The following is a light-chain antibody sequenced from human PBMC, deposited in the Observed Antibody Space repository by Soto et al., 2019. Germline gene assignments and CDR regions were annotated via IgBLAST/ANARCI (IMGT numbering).Light chain of an antibody. Sequence: QSALTQPASVSGSPGQSITFSCTGTSSDVGSYNLVSWYQQHPGKAPKLMIYEGSKRPSGVSNRFSGSKSGNTASLTISGLQAEDEADHYCCSYAGSSTWVFGGGTKVTVL. J-gene: IGLJ3*02. CDR1: SSDVGSYNL. CDR3: CSYAGSSTWV. CDR2: EGS. V-gene: IGLV2-23*01.